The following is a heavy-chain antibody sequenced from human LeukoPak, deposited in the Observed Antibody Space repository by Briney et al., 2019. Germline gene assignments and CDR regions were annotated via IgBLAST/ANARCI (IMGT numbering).Heavy chain of an antibody. CDR3: ARPGAAAGNSDY. D-gene: IGHD6-13*01. CDR1: GYTFSIYW. Sequence: GESLKISCKGSGYTFSIYWIGWVRQMPGKGLEWMGIIFPGDSDTRYSPSFQGQVTISADKSISTAYLQWSSLKASDTAMYYCARPGAAAGNSDYWGQGTLVTVSS. J-gene: IGHJ4*02. V-gene: IGHV5-51*01. CDR2: IFPGDSDT.